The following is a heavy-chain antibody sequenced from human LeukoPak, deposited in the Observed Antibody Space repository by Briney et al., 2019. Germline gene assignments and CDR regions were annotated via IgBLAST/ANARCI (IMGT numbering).Heavy chain of an antibody. D-gene: IGHD2-2*01. J-gene: IGHJ4*02. CDR1: GGSIRPYY. CDR3: ARAPTTYCLSTSCQPYFDY. CDR2: IYTGGNT. Sequence: SETLSLTCTVSGGSIRPYYWSWIRQSAGKGLEWIGRIYTGGNTDYNPSLKSRVTMSVYTSKNLFSLNLTSVTAADTAVYFCARAPTTYCLSTSCQPYFDYWGQGILVTDSS. V-gene: IGHV4-4*07.